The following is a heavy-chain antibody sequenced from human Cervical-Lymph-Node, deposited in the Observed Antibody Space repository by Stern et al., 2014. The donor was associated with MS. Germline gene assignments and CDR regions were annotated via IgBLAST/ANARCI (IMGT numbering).Heavy chain of an antibody. V-gene: IGHV3-53*01. J-gene: IGHJ4*02. CDR1: GFTVSSNY. CDR3: ARDSSGYNYFDY. Sequence: EVQLVESGGGLIQPGGSLRLSCAASGFTVSSNYMSWVRQAPGQGLEWVSLIYSGGSTYYADSVKGRFTISRDNSKNTLYLQMNSLRAEDTAVYYCARDSSGYNYFDYWGQGTLVTVSS. D-gene: IGHD3-22*01. CDR2: IYSGGST.